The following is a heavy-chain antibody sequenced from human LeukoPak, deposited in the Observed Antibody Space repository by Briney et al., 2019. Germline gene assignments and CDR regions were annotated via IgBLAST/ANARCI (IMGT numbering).Heavy chain of an antibody. D-gene: IGHD3-9*01. V-gene: IGHV4-39*07. CDR3: ARGHDILTGGYDY. Sequence: PSETLSLTCTVSGGSISSSIYYWGWIRQPPGKGLEWIGSIYYSGSTYYNPSLKSRVTISVDAAKNQFSLKLSSVTAADTAVYYCARGHDILTGGYDYWGQGTLVTVSS. CDR2: IYYSGST. J-gene: IGHJ4*02. CDR1: GGSISSSIYY.